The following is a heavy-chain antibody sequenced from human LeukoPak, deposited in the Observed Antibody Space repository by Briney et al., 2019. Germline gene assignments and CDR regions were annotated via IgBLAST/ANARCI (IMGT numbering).Heavy chain of an antibody. Sequence: GGSLRLSCAASGFTFNNYAMSWVRQAPGKGLEWVSAISGSGSTTYYADSVKGRFTISRDNSKNTLYLQMNSLRAEDTAIYYCAKLPLDSSGYMDYWGQGTLVTVSS. CDR1: GFTFNNYA. CDR2: ISGSGSTT. J-gene: IGHJ4*02. V-gene: IGHV3-23*01. CDR3: AKLPLDSSGYMDY. D-gene: IGHD3-22*01.